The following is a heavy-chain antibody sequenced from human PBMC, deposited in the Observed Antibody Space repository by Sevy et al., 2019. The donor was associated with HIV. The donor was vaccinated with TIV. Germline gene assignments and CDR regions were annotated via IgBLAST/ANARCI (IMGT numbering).Heavy chain of an antibody. D-gene: IGHD5-12*01. CDR3: ARGDEQRWLRLYYFDY. J-gene: IGHJ4*02. CDR2: ISNDGSNK. V-gene: IGHV3-30*04. Sequence: GGSLRLSCAASGFTFSNYAMHWVRQAPGKGLEWVAVISNDGSNKYYADSVKGRFTISRDNSKNTLYLQMNSLRAEDTAVYYCARGDEQRWLRLYYFDYWGQGTLVTVSS. CDR1: GFTFSNYA.